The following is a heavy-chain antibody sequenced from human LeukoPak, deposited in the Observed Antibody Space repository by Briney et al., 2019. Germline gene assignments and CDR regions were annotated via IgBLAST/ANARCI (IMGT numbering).Heavy chain of an antibody. CDR3: ARCPLAPVPKYWYFDL. V-gene: IGHV4-4*09. CDR1: GGSISSYY. CDR2: IYTSGST. Sequence: SETLSLTCTVSGGSISSYYWSWIRQPPGKGLEWIGYIYTSGSTNYNPSLKSRVTISVDTSKNQFPLKLSSVTAADTAVYYCARCPLAPVPKYWYFDLWGRGTLVTVSS. D-gene: IGHD6-6*01. J-gene: IGHJ2*01.